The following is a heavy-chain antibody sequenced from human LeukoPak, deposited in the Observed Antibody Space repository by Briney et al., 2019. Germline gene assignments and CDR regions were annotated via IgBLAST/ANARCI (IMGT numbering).Heavy chain of an antibody. Sequence: SGPALVKPTQTLTLTCTFSGFSLSTPGMCVAWIRQPPGKALEWLAPIDWDDDKFYSTSLKTRLTISQDTSKNQVVLTMTNMDPVDTATYYCARILSVGDRGFDAFDIWGPGTMVTVSS. J-gene: IGHJ3*02. CDR3: ARILSVGDRGFDAFDI. CDR1: GFSLSTPGMC. V-gene: IGHV2-70*17. CDR2: IDWDDDK. D-gene: IGHD3-16*01.